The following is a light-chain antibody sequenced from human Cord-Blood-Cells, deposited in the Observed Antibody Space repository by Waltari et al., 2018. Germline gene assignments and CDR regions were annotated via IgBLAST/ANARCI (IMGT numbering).Light chain of an antibody. CDR3: NSRDSSGNHYV. CDR1: RLRRYS. CDR2: GKN. Sequence: SSELTQDPAVSVALGQTVRITCKGERLRRYSSSGYQQKPGQAPLLVIYGKNNRPSGIQDRFSGSSSGNTASLTITGAQAEDEADYYCNSRDSSGNHYVFGTGTKVTVL. J-gene: IGLJ1*01. V-gene: IGLV3-19*01.